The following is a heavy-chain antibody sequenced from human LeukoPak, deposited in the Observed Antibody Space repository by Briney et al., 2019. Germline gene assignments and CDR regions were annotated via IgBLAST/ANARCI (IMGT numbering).Heavy chain of an antibody. CDR3: ARGDPTNFDY. CDR2: INHSGST. CDR1: GGSFSGYY. Sequence: PSETLSLTCAVYGGSFSGYYWSWIRQPPGKGLEWIGEINHSGSTNYNPSLKSRVIISVDTSKNQFSLKLSSVTAADTAVYYCARGDPTNFDYWGQGTLVTVSS. V-gene: IGHV4-34*01. J-gene: IGHJ4*02.